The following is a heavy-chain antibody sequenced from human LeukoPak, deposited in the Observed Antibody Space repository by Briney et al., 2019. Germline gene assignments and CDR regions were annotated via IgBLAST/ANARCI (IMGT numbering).Heavy chain of an antibody. CDR2: VSSNVYST. CDR1: GFTFSTYA. V-gene: IGHV3-64D*09. D-gene: IGHD6-19*01. CDR3: VKDSKSSGWYVPPNFDY. J-gene: IGHJ4*02. Sequence: PGGSLRLSCSASGFTFSTYAMHWVRQAPGKGLEYVSSVSSNVYSTHYADSVKGRFGISRDNSKNTLYLQMSSLRTEDTAVYYCVKDSKSSGWYVPPNFDYWGQGTLVTVSA.